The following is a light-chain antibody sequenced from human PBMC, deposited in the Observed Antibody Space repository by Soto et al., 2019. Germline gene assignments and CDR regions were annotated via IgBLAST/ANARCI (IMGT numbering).Light chain of an antibody. Sequence: SYELTQPPSVSVAPGQTARLTCGGNNIGSKSVHWYQQKPGQAPVLVVYDDSDRPSGIPERFSGSNSGNTATLTISRVEDGDEADYYCQVWDRSSDHVVFGGGTKLTVL. CDR3: QVWDRSSDHVV. V-gene: IGLV3-21*02. CDR2: DDS. CDR1: NIGSKS. J-gene: IGLJ2*01.